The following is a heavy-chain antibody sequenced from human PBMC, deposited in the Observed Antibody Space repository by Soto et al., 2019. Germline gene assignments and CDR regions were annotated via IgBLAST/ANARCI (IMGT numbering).Heavy chain of an antibody. CDR3: AIGITIFGVVAYGMDV. Sequence: ASVKVSCKASGYTFTSYGISWVRQAPGQGLEWMGWISAYNGNTNYAQKLQGRVTMTTDTSTSTAYMELRSLRSDDTAVYYCAIGITIFGVVAYGMDVWGQGTTVTVSS. CDR1: GYTFTSYG. D-gene: IGHD3-3*01. CDR2: ISAYNGNT. V-gene: IGHV1-18*04. J-gene: IGHJ6*02.